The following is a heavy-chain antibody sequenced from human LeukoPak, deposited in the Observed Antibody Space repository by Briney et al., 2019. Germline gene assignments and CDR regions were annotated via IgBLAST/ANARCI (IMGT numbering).Heavy chain of an antibody. D-gene: IGHD2-2*01. Sequence: SETLSLTCTVSGGSISSYYWSWIRQPAGKGLEWIGRIYTSGSTNYNPSLKSRVTMSVDTSKNQFSLKLSSVTAADTAVYYCARGMVVPAAYYYYYYYMDVWGKGTTVTVSS. CDR2: IYTSGST. V-gene: IGHV4-4*07. CDR1: GGSISSYY. J-gene: IGHJ6*03. CDR3: ARGMVVPAAYYYYYYYMDV.